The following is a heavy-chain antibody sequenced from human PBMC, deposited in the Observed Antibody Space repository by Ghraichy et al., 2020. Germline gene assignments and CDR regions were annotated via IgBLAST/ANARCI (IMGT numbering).Heavy chain of an antibody. CDR3: SWILLIGGPIAFDI. D-gene: IGHD3-3*01. J-gene: IGHJ3*02. Sequence: GESLNISCAASGFIFSNAWMSWVRQAPGKGLEWVGRIKNQIDGATTDYAAPVKGRFTISRDDSKNTMYLQMNSLNTEDTAVYYCSWILLIGGPIAFDIWGQGTMVTVSS. CDR1: GFIFSNAW. V-gene: IGHV3-15*01. CDR2: IKNQIDGATT.